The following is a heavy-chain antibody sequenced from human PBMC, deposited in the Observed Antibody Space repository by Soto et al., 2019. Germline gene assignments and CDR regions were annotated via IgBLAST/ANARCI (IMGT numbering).Heavy chain of an antibody. Sequence: SETLSLTCAVSGGSISSSNWWSWVRQPPGKGLEWIGEIYHSGSTNYNPSLKSRVTISVDKSKNQFSLKLSSVTAADTAVYYCASSGVTMVRGVIRYYYYYGMDVWGQGTTVT. CDR2: IYHSGST. J-gene: IGHJ6*02. CDR3: ASSGVTMVRGVIRYYYYYGMDV. CDR1: GGSISSSNW. V-gene: IGHV4-4*02. D-gene: IGHD3-10*01.